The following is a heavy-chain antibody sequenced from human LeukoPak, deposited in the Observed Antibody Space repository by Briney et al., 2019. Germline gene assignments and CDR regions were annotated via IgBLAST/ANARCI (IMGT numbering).Heavy chain of an antibody. CDR2: MNPNSGNT. Sequence: ASVRVSCKASGYTFTSYDINWVRQATGQGLEWMGWMNPNSGNTGYAQKFQGRVTMTRNTSISTAYMELSSLRSEDTAVYYCARVGYSYGYVSYYYYMDVWGKGTTVTISS. D-gene: IGHD5-18*01. J-gene: IGHJ6*03. CDR1: GYTFTSYD. V-gene: IGHV1-8*01. CDR3: ARVGYSYGYVSYYYYMDV.